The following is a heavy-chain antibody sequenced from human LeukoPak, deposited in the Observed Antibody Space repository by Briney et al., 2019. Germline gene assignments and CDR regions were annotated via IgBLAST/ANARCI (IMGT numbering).Heavy chain of an antibody. D-gene: IGHD3-22*01. CDR1: RFTFSSYS. J-gene: IGHJ4*02. Sequence: PGGSLRLSCAASRFTFSSYSMKWVRQATGKGLEWVSAISGSGGSTYYADSVKGRFTISRDNSKNTLYLQMNSLRAEDTAVYYCAARPGGDYYDSSGYYFDYWGQGTLVTVSS. CDR2: ISGSGGST. V-gene: IGHV3-23*01. CDR3: AARPGGDYYDSSGYYFDY.